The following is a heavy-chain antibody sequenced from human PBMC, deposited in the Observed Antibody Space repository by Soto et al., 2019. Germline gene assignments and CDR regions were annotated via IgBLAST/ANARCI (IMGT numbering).Heavy chain of an antibody. D-gene: IGHD1-1*01. J-gene: IGHJ6*02. Sequence: GGSLRLSCTGSGFSFGDYAMSWSRQAPGKGLEWVGVIRSKAYGETTDYAASVKGRFTILRDDSKSIAYLQMNSLQSEDTGVYYCTRYTYKRRYSYSGMDVCGHGPKVTVSS. CDR3: TRYTYKRRYSYSGMDV. V-gene: IGHV3-49*03. CDR2: IRSKAYGETT. CDR1: GFSFGDYA.